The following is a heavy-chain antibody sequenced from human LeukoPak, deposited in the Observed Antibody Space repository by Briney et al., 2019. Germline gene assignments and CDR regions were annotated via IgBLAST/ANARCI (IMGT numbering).Heavy chain of an antibody. V-gene: IGHV3-66*02. Sequence: GGSLRLSCAASGFTFSSYGMSWVRQAPGKGLEWVSVIYSGGSTYYADSVKGRFTISRDNSKNTLYLQMNSLRAEDTAVYYCARERAAAGTSYFDYWGQGTLVTVSS. CDR3: ARERAAAGTSYFDY. CDR1: GFTFSSYG. D-gene: IGHD6-13*01. CDR2: IYSGGST. J-gene: IGHJ4*02.